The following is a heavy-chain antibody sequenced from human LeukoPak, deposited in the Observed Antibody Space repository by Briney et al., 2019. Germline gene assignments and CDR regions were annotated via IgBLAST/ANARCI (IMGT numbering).Heavy chain of an antibody. CDR2: MYYSGST. Sequence: SETLSLTCTVSGGSISTSRHYWGWIRQPPGKGLEWIGSMYYSGSTYYAPSLKSRVTISVDTYKSQFSLKLSSVTAADTAVYYCATTVTTRYYLDYWGQGILVTVSS. D-gene: IGHD4-17*01. CDR1: GGSISTSRHY. J-gene: IGHJ4*02. V-gene: IGHV4-39*01. CDR3: ATTVTTRYYLDY.